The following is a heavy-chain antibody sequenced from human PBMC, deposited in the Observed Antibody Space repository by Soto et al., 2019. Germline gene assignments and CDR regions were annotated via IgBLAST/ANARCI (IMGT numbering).Heavy chain of an antibody. V-gene: IGHV4-59*01. CDR3: GSVRPSGYVLS. CDR2: VYFSGNT. CDR1: GGSLSSYY. D-gene: IGHD6-25*01. J-gene: IGHJ5*02. Sequence: SETLSLTCTVSGGSLSSYYWTWIRQSPGKGLEWIGYVYFSGNTNYNPSLKSRVTISIDTSKNQFSLRLASVTAADTAFYYCGSVRPSGYVLSWGQGTLVTVPQ.